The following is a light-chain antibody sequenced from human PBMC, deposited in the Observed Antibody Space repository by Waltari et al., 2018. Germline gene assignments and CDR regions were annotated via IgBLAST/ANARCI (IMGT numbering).Light chain of an antibody. V-gene: IGKV3-11*01. J-gene: IGKJ5*01. Sequence: EIVLTQSPATLSLSPGEGVTLSCRASQSVNRALAWYQQKPGQAPRLLIYDASNRATGIPARFSGSGSGTDFTLTISSLEAEDFGVYYCQLRSNWRITFGQGTRLEIK. CDR3: QLRSNWRIT. CDR2: DAS. CDR1: QSVNRA.